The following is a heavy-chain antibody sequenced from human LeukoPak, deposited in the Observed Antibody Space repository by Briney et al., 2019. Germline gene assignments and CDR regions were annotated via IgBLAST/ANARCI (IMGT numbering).Heavy chain of an antibody. CDR1: GFTFSDYY. J-gene: IGHJ3*02. Sequence: PGGSLRLSCAASGFTFSDYYMSWIRQAPGKGLEWVSYISSSGSTIYYADSVKGRFTISRDNAKNSLYLQMNSLRAEDTAVYYCARDGSRYDFWSGHSNRGDAFDIWGQGTMVTVSS. CDR3: ARDGSRYDFWSGHSNRGDAFDI. CDR2: ISSSGSTI. V-gene: IGHV3-11*01. D-gene: IGHD3-3*01.